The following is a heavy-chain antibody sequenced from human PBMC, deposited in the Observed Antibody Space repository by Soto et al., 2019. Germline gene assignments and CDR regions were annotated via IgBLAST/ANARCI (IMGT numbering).Heavy chain of an antibody. J-gene: IGHJ4*02. CDR1: GFTFSSYA. Sequence: EVQLLESGGGLVQPGGSLRLSCAASGFTFSSYAMSWVRQAPGKGLEWVSAISGSGGSTYYADSVKGRLTISRDNSKNKLYLQMNSLRAEDTAVYYCAKDRTYSVVGANRIDYWGQGTLVNVSS. CDR2: ISGSGGST. CDR3: AKDRTYSVVGANRIDY. V-gene: IGHV3-23*01. D-gene: IGHD1-26*01.